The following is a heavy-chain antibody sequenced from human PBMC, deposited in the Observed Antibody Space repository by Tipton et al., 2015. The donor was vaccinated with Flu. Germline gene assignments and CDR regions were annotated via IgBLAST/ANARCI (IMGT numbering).Heavy chain of an antibody. V-gene: IGHV6-1*01. D-gene: IGHD1-26*01. J-gene: IGHJ3*02. CDR1: GDSVSKTRVA. CDR3: ARGQWELLNLCCAFDI. Sequence: GLVKPSQTLSLTCAISGDSVSKTRVAWNWIRQSPSRGLEWLGRTYYRSKWYHDYALSVKSRITINPDTSKNQFSLHLNSVTPEDTAVYYCARGQWELLNLCCAFDIWGQGTVVTVSS. CDR2: TYYRSKWYH.